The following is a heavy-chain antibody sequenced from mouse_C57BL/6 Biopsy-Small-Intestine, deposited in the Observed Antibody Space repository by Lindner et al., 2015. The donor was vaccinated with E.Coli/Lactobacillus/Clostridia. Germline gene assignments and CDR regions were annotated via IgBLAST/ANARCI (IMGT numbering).Heavy chain of an antibody. CDR1: GYTFTSYG. J-gene: IGHJ4*01. CDR2: IYPRSGNT. CDR3: ARGDHYYGSVYAMDY. D-gene: IGHD1-1*01. Sequence: VQLQESGAELARPGASVKLSCKASGYTFTSYGISWVKQRTGQGLEWIGEIYPRSGNTYYNEKFKGKATLTADKSSSTAYMELRSLTSEDSAAYFCARGDHYYGSVYAMDYWGQGTSVTVSS. V-gene: IGHV1-81*01.